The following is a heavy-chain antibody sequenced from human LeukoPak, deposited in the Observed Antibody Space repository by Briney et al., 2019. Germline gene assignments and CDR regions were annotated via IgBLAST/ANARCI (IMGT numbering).Heavy chain of an antibody. V-gene: IGHV1-8*01. D-gene: IGHD6-13*01. CDR2: MNPNSGNT. CDR3: ARHPTTIAAAGNDY. CDR1: GYTFTSYD. Sequence: ASVKVSCKASGYTFTSYDINWERQATGQGLEWMGWMNPNSGNTGYAQKFQGRVTMTRNTSISTAYMELSSLRSEDTAVYYCARHPTTIAAAGNDYWGQGTLVTVSS. J-gene: IGHJ4*02.